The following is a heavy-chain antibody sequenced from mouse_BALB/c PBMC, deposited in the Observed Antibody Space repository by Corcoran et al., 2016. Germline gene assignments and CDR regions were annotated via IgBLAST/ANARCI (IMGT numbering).Heavy chain of an antibody. J-gene: IGHJ3*01. CDR2: ISYDSSN. V-gene: IGHV3-6*02. Sequence: DVQLQESGPGLVKPSQSLSLTCSVTGYSITSGYYWNWIRQFPGNKLEWMGYISYDSSNNYNPYLKNRISITRDTSKNPVFLKLKSVTTEDTATYPFARGDYGSSPVAYWGQGTLVTVSA. CDR1: GYSITSGYY. D-gene: IGHD1-1*01. CDR3: ARGDYGSSPVAY.